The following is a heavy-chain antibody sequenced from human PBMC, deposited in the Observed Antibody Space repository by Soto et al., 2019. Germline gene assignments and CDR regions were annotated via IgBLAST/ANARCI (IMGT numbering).Heavy chain of an antibody. Sequence: QVQLQESGPVLVKPSETLSLTCAVSGGTITSYYWSWIRQIPGKGLEWIGFMYYSGRTSYNPSLESRVTMSVDTSKNQFSLKLTSVTAADTAMYYCAAAGVRMDVWGQGTTVTVSS. D-gene: IGHD6-13*01. CDR3: AAAGVRMDV. V-gene: IGHV4-59*01. J-gene: IGHJ6*02. CDR2: MYYSGRT. CDR1: GGTITSYY.